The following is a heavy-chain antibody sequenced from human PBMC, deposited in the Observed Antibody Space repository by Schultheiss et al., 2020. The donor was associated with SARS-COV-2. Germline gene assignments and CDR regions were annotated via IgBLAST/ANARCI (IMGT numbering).Heavy chain of an antibody. J-gene: IGHJ4*02. CDR1: GGSISSGGYS. CDR3: ARTEAGTYFDY. V-gene: IGHV4-30-2*02. Sequence: SETLSLTCAVSGGSISSGGYSWSWIRQPPGKGLEWIGYIYHSGSTYYNPSLKSRVTISVDRSKNQFSLKLSSVTAADTAVYYCARTEAGTYFDYWGQGTLVTVSS. CDR2: IYHSGST. D-gene: IGHD6-13*01.